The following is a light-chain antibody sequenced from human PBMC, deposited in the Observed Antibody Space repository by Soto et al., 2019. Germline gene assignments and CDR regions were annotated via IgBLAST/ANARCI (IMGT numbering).Light chain of an antibody. Sequence: EIVLTQSPATLSLSPGERATLSCRASQSVSSYLAWYQQKPGQAPRLLIYDASNRATGIPARFSGSGSGTDFTRTISSLEPEDFAVYYCQRRCNWPPVFTFGPGTKVDIK. CDR3: QRRCNWPPVFT. CDR1: QSVSSY. CDR2: DAS. J-gene: IGKJ3*01. V-gene: IGKV3-11*01.